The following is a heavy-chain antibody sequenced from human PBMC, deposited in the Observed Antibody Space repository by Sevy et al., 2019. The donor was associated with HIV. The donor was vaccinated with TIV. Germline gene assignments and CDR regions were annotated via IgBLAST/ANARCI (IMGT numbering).Heavy chain of an antibody. D-gene: IGHD3-22*01. CDR1: GFSFDSYG. J-gene: IGHJ6*03. Sequence: GGCLRLSCAVSGFSFDSYGMTWVRQAPGKGLEWVSGISGSGTRTYYADSVKGRFIISRDNSKNTLYLQMNSLRSEDTAIYYLAKGGGGHYDPDEIGYYFYYYNMDVWGKGTTVTVSS. CDR2: ISGSGTRT. V-gene: IGHV3-23*01. CDR3: AKGGGGHYDPDEIGYYFYYYNMDV.